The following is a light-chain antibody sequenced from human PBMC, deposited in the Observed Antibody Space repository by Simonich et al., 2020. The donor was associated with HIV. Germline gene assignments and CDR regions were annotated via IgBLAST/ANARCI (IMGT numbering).Light chain of an antibody. CDR1: QSVSSNY. CDR2: GAS. J-gene: IGKJ4*01. CDR3: HQRSNWPPLT. Sequence: EIVLTQSPGTLSLSPGEGATLSCRASQSVSSNYLAWYQQKPGQAPRLLIYGASTRATGIPARFSGSGSGTDFTLTISSLEPEDFAVYYCHQRSNWPPLTFGGGTKVEIK. V-gene: IGKV3-11*01.